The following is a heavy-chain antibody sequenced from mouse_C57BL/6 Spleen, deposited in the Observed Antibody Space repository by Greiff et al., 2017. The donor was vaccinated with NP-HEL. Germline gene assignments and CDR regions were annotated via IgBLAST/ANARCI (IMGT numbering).Heavy chain of an antibody. D-gene: IGHD1-1*01. CDR3: ARLVSYYGSSFPWFAY. CDR1: GYTFTSYW. Sequence: QVQLQQSGAELVKPGASVKMSCKASGYTFTSYWITWVKQRPGQGLEWIGDIYPGSGSTNYNEKFKSKATLTVDTSSSPAYMQLSSLTSEDSAVYYCARLVSYYGSSFPWFAYWGQGTLVTVSA. CDR2: IYPGSGST. J-gene: IGHJ3*01. V-gene: IGHV1-55*01.